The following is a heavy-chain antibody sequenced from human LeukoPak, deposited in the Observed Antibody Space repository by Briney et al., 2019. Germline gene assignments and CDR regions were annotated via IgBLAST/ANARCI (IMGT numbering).Heavy chain of an antibody. Sequence: GGSLRLSCAASGFTFSSYAMHWVRQAPGEGLEWVAVISYDGSNKYYADSVKGRFTISRDNSKNTLYLQMNGLSAEDTAVYYCARDRVGATNNYFDYWGKGTLVTVSS. D-gene: IGHD1-26*01. CDR3: ARDRVGATNNYFDY. CDR2: ISYDGSNK. V-gene: IGHV3-30*04. CDR1: GFTFSSYA. J-gene: IGHJ4*02.